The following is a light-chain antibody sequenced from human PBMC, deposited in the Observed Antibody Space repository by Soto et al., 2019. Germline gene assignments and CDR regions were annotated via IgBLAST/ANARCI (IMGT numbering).Light chain of an antibody. CDR3: QQYRWWPPRT. CDR2: GAT. CDR1: QDVTTN. V-gene: IGKV3-15*01. J-gene: IGKJ1*01. Sequence: EVVVTQSPDTLSVSPGESATLFCRTSQDVTTNLAWYQQRPGQAPRLLISGATTRATGVSARCSGRGSGTEFTLTISSLQSEDLAVYFCQQYRWWPPRTVGQGTRVEIK.